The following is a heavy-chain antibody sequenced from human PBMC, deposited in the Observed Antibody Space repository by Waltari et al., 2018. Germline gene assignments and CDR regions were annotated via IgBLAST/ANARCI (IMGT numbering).Heavy chain of an antibody. CDR2: INSDGRDT. CDR1: GFAFSSFW. J-gene: IGHJ3*02. Sequence: EGQLVESGGGLVQPGGSLKLSCAASGFAFSSFWMHCVRQGPGQGLVWVSRINSDGRDTSYADSVRGRFTVSRDNAKNMVYLQMKSLRAEDTAIYYCTRDSPSWIWGQGTMVSVSS. V-gene: IGHV3-74*01. CDR3: TRDSPSWI.